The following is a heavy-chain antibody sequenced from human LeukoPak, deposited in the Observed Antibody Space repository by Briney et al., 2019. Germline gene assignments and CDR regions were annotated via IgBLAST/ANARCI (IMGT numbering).Heavy chain of an antibody. D-gene: IGHD4-17*01. CDR1: GFTVSSNY. CDR3: AKDLEGDYEGLSSV. J-gene: IGHJ6*02. Sequence: GGSLRLSCAASGFTVSSNYMSWVRQAPGKGLEWVSVIYSGGSTYYADSVKGRFTISRDNSKNTLYLQMNSLRAEDTAVYYCAKDLEGDYEGLSSVWGQGTTVTVSS. CDR2: IYSGGST. V-gene: IGHV3-53*01.